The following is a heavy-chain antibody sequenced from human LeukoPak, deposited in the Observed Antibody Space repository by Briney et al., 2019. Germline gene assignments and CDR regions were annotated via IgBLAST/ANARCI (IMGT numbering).Heavy chain of an antibody. D-gene: IGHD3-3*01. CDR2: IRYDGSNK. J-gene: IGHJ6*03. V-gene: IGHV3-30*02. CDR3: AKDSSSVNLGWYYYMDV. Sequence: GGSLRLSCAASGFTFSSYGMHWVRQAPGKGLEWVAFIRYDGSNKYYADSVKGRFTISRDNSKNTLYLQMNSLRAEDTAVYYCAKDSSSVNLGWYYYMDVWGKGTTVTISS. CDR1: GFTFSSYG.